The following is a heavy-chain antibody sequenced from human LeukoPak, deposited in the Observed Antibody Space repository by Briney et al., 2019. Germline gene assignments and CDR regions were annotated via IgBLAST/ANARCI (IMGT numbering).Heavy chain of an antibody. V-gene: IGHV4-59*08. J-gene: IGHJ5*02. CDR3: ARHVGRGYDPRVMSIWFDP. CDR1: GGSISSYY. D-gene: IGHD5-12*01. Sequence: SETLSLTCTVSGGSISSYYWSWIRQPPGKGLEGIGYIYYSGSTNYNPPLKSRVTISVDTSKNQFSLKLSSVTAAGTAVYYCARHVGRGYDPRVMSIWFDPWGQGTLVTVSS. CDR2: IYYSGST.